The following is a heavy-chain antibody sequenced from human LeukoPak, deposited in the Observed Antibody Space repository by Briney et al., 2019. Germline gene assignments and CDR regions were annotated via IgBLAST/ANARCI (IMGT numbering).Heavy chain of an antibody. CDR1: GFTFSSYE. CDR3: ARDLGRWLQLDRGAFDI. V-gene: IGHV3-21*01. CDR2: ISSSSSYI. Sequence: PGGSLRLSCAASGFTFSSYEMSWVRQAPGKGLEWVSSISSSSSYIYYADSVKGRFTISRDNAKNSLYLQMNSLRAEDTAVYYCARDLGRWLQLDRGAFDIWGQGTMVTVSS. J-gene: IGHJ3*02. D-gene: IGHD5-24*01.